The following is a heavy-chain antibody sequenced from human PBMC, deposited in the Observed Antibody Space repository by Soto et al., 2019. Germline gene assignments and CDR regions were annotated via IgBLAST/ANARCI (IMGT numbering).Heavy chain of an antibody. V-gene: IGHV1-18*04. CDR2: ISAYNGNT. J-gene: IGHJ5*02. D-gene: IGHD3-10*01. Sequence: ASVKVSCKASGYTFTSCGISWVRQAPGQGLEWMGWISAYNGNTNYAQKLQGRVTMTTDTSTSTAYMELRSLRSDDTAVYYCAREYGSGSYYPGWFDPWGQGTLVTVSS. CDR3: AREYGSGSYYPGWFDP. CDR1: GYTFTSCG.